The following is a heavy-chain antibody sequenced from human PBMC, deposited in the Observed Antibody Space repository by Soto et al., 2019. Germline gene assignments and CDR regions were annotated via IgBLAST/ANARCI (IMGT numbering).Heavy chain of an antibody. CDR1: GGNFTSYA. D-gene: IGHD1-26*01. CDR3: ANASGRSLYNWFDP. V-gene: IGHV1-69*01. J-gene: IGHJ5*02. CDR2: IVPLFGTT. Sequence: QVQLVQSGAEVKKPGSSVKVSCKASGGNFTSYAISWVRQAPGQGLEFMGGIVPLFGTTNYAHKFRGRVTVTADESTSSVYMEMSSLRSEDTAVYYCANASGRSLYNWFDPWGQGTLVTFST.